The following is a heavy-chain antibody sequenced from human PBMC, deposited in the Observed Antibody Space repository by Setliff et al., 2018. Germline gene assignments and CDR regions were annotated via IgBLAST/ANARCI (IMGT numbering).Heavy chain of an antibody. CDR2: VYYSGNT. J-gene: IGHJ4*02. Sequence: SETLSLTCTVSGASISTYYWGWIRQPPGKGLEWIGCVYYSGNTYYSPSLKSRVTMFVDTSKNQFSLMLYSVTAADTAIYYCARYDSSGYSENYYFDYWGQGTLVTVSS. CDR3: ARYDSSGYSENYYFDY. CDR1: GASISTYY. V-gene: IGHV4-39*07. D-gene: IGHD3-22*01.